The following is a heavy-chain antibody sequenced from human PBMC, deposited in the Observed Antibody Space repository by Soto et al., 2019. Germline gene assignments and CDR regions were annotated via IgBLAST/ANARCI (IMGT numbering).Heavy chain of an antibody. CDR3: VKGPNTAMAPTPFDY. V-gene: IGHV3-30*18. D-gene: IGHD5-18*01. CDR1: GFTFSSYG. J-gene: IGHJ4*02. Sequence: PGGSLRLSCAASGFTFSSYGMHGVRQAPGKGLEWVAVISYDGSNKYCADSVKGRFTISRDNSKNTLYLQMSSLRAEDTAVYYCVKGPNTAMAPTPFDYWGQGTLVTVSS. CDR2: ISYDGSNK.